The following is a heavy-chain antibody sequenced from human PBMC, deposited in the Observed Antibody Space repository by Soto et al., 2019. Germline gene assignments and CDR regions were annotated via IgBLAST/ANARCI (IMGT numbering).Heavy chain of an antibody. CDR2: IGGSGGST. J-gene: IGHJ6*02. V-gene: IGHV3-23*01. Sequence: PGGSLRLSCAASGFTCSSDAMSWGRQAPGKGLEWVSAIGGSGGSTYYADSVKGRFTISRDNSKNTLYLQMNSLRAEDTAVYYCAKETSYGMDVWCQETTGTDSS. CDR1: GFTCSSDA. CDR3: AKETSYGMDV.